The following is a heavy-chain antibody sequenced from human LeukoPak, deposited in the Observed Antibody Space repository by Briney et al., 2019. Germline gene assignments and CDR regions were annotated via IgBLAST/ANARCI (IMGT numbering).Heavy chain of an antibody. CDR2: IYGSGST. CDR1: GGSISNYY. V-gene: IGHV4-59*08. J-gene: IGHJ4*02. Sequence: PSETLSLTCTVSGGSISNYYWSWIRQPPGKGLEWIGYIYGSGSTNHNPSLKSRVTISMDTSKNQFSLKLSSVTAADTAVYYCARGVYIAAAQYGYWGQGTLVTVSS. CDR3: ARGVYIAAAQYGY. D-gene: IGHD6-13*01.